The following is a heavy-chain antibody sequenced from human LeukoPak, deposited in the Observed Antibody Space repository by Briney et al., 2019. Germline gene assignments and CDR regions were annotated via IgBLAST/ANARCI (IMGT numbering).Heavy chain of an antibody. V-gene: IGHV4-59*01. CDR1: GGSISSYY. Sequence: SETLSLTCTVSGGSISSYYWSWIRQPPGKGLEWVGYIYYSGSTNYNPSLKSRVTISVDTSKNQFSLKLSSVTAGDTAVYYCARGRYDILTGYHYYYGMDVWGQGTTVTVSS. D-gene: IGHD3-9*01. CDR3: ARGRYDILTGYHYYYGMDV. J-gene: IGHJ6*02. CDR2: IYYSGST.